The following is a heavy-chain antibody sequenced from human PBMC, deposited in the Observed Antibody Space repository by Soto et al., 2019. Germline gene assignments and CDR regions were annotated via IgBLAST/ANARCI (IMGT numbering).Heavy chain of an antibody. D-gene: IGHD2-2*01. CDR1: GGSISSGGYS. V-gene: IGHV4-30-2*01. CDR2: IYHSGST. CDR3: ARVNIVLVPAAQYYFDY. J-gene: IGHJ4*02. Sequence: QLQLQESGSGLVKPSQTLSLTCAVSGGSISSGGYSWSWIRQPPGKGLEWIGYIYHSGSTYYNPSLKSRVTISVDRSKTQFSLKLSSVTAADTAVYYCARVNIVLVPAAQYYFDYWGQGTLVTVSS.